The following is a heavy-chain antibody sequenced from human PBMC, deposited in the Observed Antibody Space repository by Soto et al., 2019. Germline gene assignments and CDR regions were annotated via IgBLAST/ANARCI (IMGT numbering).Heavy chain of an antibody. CDR2: IYDSGST. J-gene: IGHJ4*02. V-gene: IGHV4-4*02. D-gene: IGHD5-18*01. Sequence: QVQLQESGPGLVKPSGTLSLTCAVSGGSISSSNWWSWVRQPPGKGLEWIGEIYDSGSTNYNPSLKSRVTISADKSKNQFSLKLSYVTAADTAVYYCARAGYRYGWHWGQGTLVTVSS. CDR1: GGSISSSNW. CDR3: ARAGYRYGWH.